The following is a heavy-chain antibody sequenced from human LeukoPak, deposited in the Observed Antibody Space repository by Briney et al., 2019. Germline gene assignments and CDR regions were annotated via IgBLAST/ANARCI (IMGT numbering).Heavy chain of an antibody. D-gene: IGHD3-9*01. J-gene: IGHJ4*02. CDR1: GGSISSYY. V-gene: IGHV4-59*08. Sequence: PSETLSLTCTVSGGSISSYYWSWIRQPPGKGLEWIGYIYYSGSTNYNPSLKSRVTISVDTSKNQFSLKLSSVTAADTAVYYCARHENYDILTGCRPLDYWGQGTLVTVSS. CDR2: IYYSGST. CDR3: ARHENYDILTGCRPLDY.